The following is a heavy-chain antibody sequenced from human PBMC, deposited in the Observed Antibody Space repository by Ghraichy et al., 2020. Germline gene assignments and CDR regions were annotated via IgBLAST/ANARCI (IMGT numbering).Heavy chain of an antibody. CDR3: ARGSWFGELLSRSYFDY. J-gene: IGHJ4*02. Sequence: SETLSLTCTVSGGSISSYYWSWIRQPPGKGLEWIGYIYYSGSTNYNPSLKSRVTISVDTSKNQFSLKLSSVTAADTAVYYCARGSWFGELLSRSYFDYWGQGTLVTVSS. V-gene: IGHV4-59*01. CDR1: GGSISSYY. CDR2: IYYSGST. D-gene: IGHD3-10*01.